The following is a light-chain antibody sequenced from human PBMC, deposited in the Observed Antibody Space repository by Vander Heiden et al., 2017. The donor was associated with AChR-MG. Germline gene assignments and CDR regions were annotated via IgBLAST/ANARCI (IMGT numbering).Light chain of an antibody. CDR3: TSFTGIDTLPYV. CDR2: DVN. J-gene: IGLJ1*01. V-gene: IGLV2-14*03. Sequence: QSALTQPASVSGSPGQSISISCAGTSSDVGGYNHVSWYPQPPGKAPKRVIYDVNDRPSGVAERFAGSKSGNTASLTIPGLQPEHEAIYFCTSFTGIDTLPYVLGTGTDVAVL. CDR1: SSDVGGYNH.